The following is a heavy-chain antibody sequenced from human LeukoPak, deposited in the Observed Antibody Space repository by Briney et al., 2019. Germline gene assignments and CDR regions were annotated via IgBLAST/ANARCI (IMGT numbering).Heavy chain of an antibody. CDR3: ARTTEAHSRRTRYYDYYMDV. V-gene: IGHV4-4*08. Sequence: SETLSLTCTVSGGSISSYYWSWIRQPPGKGLEWIGYIYTSGSTNYNPSLKSRVTMSVDTSKNQFSLKLSSVTAADTAVYYCARTTEAHSRRTRYYDYYMDVWGKGTTVTVSS. CDR1: GGSISSYY. J-gene: IGHJ6*03. D-gene: IGHD1-1*01. CDR2: IYTSGST.